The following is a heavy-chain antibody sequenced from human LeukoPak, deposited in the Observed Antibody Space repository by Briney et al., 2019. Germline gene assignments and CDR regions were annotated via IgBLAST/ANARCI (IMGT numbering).Heavy chain of an antibody. CDR2: INTDGSDT. CDR1: GFTFNSYW. Sequence: PGGSLRLSCAASGFTFNSYWMHWVRQAPGKGLVWVSRINTDGSDTNYADSVKGRFAISRDNAKNTLYLQMNSLRAEDTAVYYCARDYAPESFDFWGQGTMVTVSS. D-gene: IGHD2-2*01. CDR3: ARDYAPESFDF. V-gene: IGHV3-74*01. J-gene: IGHJ3*01.